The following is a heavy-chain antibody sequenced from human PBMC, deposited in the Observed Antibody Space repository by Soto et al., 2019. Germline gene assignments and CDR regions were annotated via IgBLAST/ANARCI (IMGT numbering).Heavy chain of an antibody. Sequence: EVQLLESGGGLVQPGGSLRLSCAASGFTFSSFAMNWVRQAPGKGLEWVSAITGSGSSAYFAAAVKARFTISRDTSSKTLYLQRHSLRVEHSGVYFCAKATVTTSYFYGMDVRGQGTTVIVSS. D-gene: IGHD4-4*01. CDR3: AKATVTTSYFYGMDV. V-gene: IGHV3-23*01. CDR1: GFTFSSFA. J-gene: IGHJ6*02. CDR2: ITGSGSSA.